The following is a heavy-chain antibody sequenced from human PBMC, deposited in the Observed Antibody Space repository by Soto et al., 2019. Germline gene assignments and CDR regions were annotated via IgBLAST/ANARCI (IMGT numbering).Heavy chain of an antibody. CDR2: IRNKDNNYAT. CDR3: ARDLKIFGSLGEPILGY. CDR1: GFTFSESA. J-gene: IGHJ4*02. Sequence: GGSLRLSCAASGFTFSESAMHWVRQASGKGLEWVGRIRNKDNNYATAYTASVKGRFTISRDDSKNTVYLQMGSLRAEDMAVYYCARDLKIFGSLGEPILGYWGQGTLVTVSS. V-gene: IGHV3-73*01. D-gene: IGHD3-3*01.